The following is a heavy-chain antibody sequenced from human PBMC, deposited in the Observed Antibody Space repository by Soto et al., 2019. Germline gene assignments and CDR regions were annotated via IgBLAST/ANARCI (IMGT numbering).Heavy chain of an antibody. D-gene: IGHD2-21*02. Sequence: EVQLVESGGGLVRPGRSLRLSCAASGLNFDDYAMHWVQQAPGKGLEWVSGISWNSGAIAYADSVKGRFTISRDNAKNSLYLQLNSLRTEDTALYYCASAQCGGDCYLGSAPFDNWGQGTLVTVSS. J-gene: IGHJ4*02. CDR2: ISWNSGAI. V-gene: IGHV3-9*01. CDR1: GLNFDDYA. CDR3: ASAQCGGDCYLGSAPFDN.